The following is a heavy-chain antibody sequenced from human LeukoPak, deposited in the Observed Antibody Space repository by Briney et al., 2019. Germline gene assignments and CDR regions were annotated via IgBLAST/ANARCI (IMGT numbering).Heavy chain of an antibody. CDR3: ARDFRGGYDFWSGYYTPYYFDY. J-gene: IGHJ4*02. Sequence: SETLSLTCSVSSYSINSNYYWGWIRQSPGKGLEWIGSIYHTGSTYYNPSLKSRVTISVDTSKNHFSLKLSSVTAADTAVYYCARDFRGGYDFWSGYYTPYYFDYWGQGTLVTVSP. D-gene: IGHD3-3*01. CDR1: SYSINSNYY. CDR2: IYHTGST. V-gene: IGHV4-38-2*02.